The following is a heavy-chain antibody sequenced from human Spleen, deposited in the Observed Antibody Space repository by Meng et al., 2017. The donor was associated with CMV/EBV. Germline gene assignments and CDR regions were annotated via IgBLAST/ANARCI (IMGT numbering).Heavy chain of an antibody. CDR2: ISSSGSTI. D-gene: IGHD6-6*01. CDR3: ARGSSSLGSRPFYYYGMDV. Sequence: LSLTCTVSGGSVSSGSYYWSWIRQAPGKGLEWVSYISSSGSTIYYADSVKGRFTISRDNAKNSLYLQMNSRRAEDTAVYYCARGSSSLGSRPFYYYGMDVWGQGTTVTVSS. J-gene: IGHJ6*02. V-gene: IGHV3-11*01. CDR1: GGSVSSGSYY.